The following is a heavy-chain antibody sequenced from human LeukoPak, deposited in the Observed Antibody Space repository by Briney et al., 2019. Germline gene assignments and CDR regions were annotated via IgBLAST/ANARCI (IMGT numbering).Heavy chain of an antibody. Sequence: GGSLRLSCAASGFTFNNYDMTWVRRAPGKGLEWVAVINGGGSSYYADSVKGRFTVSRDNSKNTLYLQMNSLRDEDTAVYYCAKGQGYNYGDSIDYWGQGTLVTVSS. J-gene: IGHJ4*02. D-gene: IGHD5-18*01. CDR1: GFTFNNYD. V-gene: IGHV3-23*01. CDR3: AKGQGYNYGDSIDY. CDR2: INGGGSS.